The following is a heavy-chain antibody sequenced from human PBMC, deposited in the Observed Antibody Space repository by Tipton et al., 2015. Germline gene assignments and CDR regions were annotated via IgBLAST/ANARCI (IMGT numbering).Heavy chain of an antibody. CDR3: AKEGILCCVNWFDP. CDR1: GFTFSDYW. V-gene: IGHV3-7*03. J-gene: IGHJ5*02. Sequence: GSLRLSCAASGFTFSDYWMTWVRQAPGKGLEWVANINHDGNEKYYVDSVRGRFSISRDNGNNSLYLQMNTLRAEDTAVYYCAKEGILCCVNWFDPWGQGTLVTVS. CDR2: INHDGNEK. D-gene: IGHD2-8*02.